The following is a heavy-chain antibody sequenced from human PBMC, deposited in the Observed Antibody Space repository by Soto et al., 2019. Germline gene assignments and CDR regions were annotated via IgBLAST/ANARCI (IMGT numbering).Heavy chain of an antibody. J-gene: IGHJ4*02. CDR1: GDSVSSNSAG. Sequence: PSQTLSLTCVISGDSVSSNSAGWNWIRQSPSRGLKWLGRTYYKSKWNNDYALSVKSRITINPDTSKNQFSLQLNSVTPEDTAVYYCARERMGHFDYWGQGTLVTVSS. CDR2: TYYKSKWNN. V-gene: IGHV6-1*01. CDR3: ARERMGHFDY. D-gene: IGHD2-8*01.